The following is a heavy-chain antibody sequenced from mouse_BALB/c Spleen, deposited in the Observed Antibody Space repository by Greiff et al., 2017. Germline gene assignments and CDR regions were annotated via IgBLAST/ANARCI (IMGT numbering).Heavy chain of an antibody. CDR3: ARVITTGRDAMDY. J-gene: IGHJ4*01. CDR2: ISSGSSTI. Sequence: EVHLVESGGGLVQPGGSRKLSCAASGFTFSSFGMHWVRQAPEKGLEWVAYISSGSSTIYYADTVKGRFTISRDNPKNTLFLQMTSLRSEDTAMYYCARVITTGRDAMDYWGQGTSVTVSS. V-gene: IGHV5-17*02. CDR1: GFTFSSFG. D-gene: IGHD1-2*01.